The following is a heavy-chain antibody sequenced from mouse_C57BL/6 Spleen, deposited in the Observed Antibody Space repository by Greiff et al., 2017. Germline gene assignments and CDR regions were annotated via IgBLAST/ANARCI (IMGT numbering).Heavy chain of an antibody. CDR3: ARSLTGTRNYFDY. CDR1: GYTFTSYW. J-gene: IGHJ2*01. D-gene: IGHD4-1*01. V-gene: IGHV1-69*01. CDR2: IDPSDSYT. Sequence: QVQLKQPGAELVMPGASVKLSCKASGYTFTSYWMHWVKQRPGQGLEWIGEIDPSDSYTNYNQKFKGKSTLTVDKSSSTAYMQLSSLTSEDSAVYYCARSLTGTRNYFDYWGQGTTHTVSS.